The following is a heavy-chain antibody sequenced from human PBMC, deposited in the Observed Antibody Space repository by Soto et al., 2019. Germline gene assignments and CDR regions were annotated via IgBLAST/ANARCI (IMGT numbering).Heavy chain of an antibody. Sequence: EVQLVESGGGLVKPGGSLRLSCGASGFTFSAYSLNWVRQAPGKGLEWVSCISSSSSSLYYADSVKGRFTISRDNAKTSLYLQMNSLRAEDTAVYYCARADYYGSTTYYFSGWFDPWGQGTLVTVSS. CDR1: GFTFSAYS. J-gene: IGHJ5*02. D-gene: IGHD3-22*01. V-gene: IGHV3-21*01. CDR2: ISSSSSSL. CDR3: ARADYYGSTTYYFSGWFDP.